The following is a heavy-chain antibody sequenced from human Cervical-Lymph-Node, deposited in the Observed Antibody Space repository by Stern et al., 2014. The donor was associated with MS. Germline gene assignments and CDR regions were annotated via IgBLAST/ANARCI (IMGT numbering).Heavy chain of an antibody. D-gene: IGHD4-23*01. J-gene: IGHJ4*02. CDR3: ASHLRGGNSQFDF. CDR1: GGSSRSATYY. Sequence: QVQLVESGPGLVRPSETLSLTCAVSGGSSRSATYYWGWIRQPPGKGLEWIGSVFYSGSPYYSPSLTSPLTVSVHTSKNPFSLKLPSVSAADTAVYYCASHLRGGNSQFDFWGQGILVTVSS. CDR2: VFYSGSP. V-gene: IGHV4-39*01.